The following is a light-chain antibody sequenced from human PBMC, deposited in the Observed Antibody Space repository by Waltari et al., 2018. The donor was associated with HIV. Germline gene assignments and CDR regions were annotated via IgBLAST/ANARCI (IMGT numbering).Light chain of an antibody. J-gene: IGKJ4*01. Sequence: DIVMTQSPESLPVSLGARASINCKSSQSLLYTSHNKNFLAWYQHKPGQPPKLLIYWAFNRESGVPDRFSGSGSGTDFTLTISGLQADDVAIYYCQQYYTTPLTFGGGTKVEI. CDR2: WAF. CDR3: QQYYTTPLT. CDR1: QSLLYTSHNKNF. V-gene: IGKV4-1*01.